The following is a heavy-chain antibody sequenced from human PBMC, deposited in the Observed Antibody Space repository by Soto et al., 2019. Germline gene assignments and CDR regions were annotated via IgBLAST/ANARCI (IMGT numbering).Heavy chain of an antibody. CDR3: ARMGGDYDY. J-gene: IGHJ4*02. Sequence: PSETLPLTCTVSGGSISSYYWSWIRQPPGKGLEWIGYIYYSGSTNYNPSLKSRVTISVDTSKSQFSLKLSSVTAADTAVYYCARMGGDYDYWGQGSLVTVSS. D-gene: IGHD2-21*02. CDR1: GGSISSYY. V-gene: IGHV4-59*01. CDR2: IYYSGST.